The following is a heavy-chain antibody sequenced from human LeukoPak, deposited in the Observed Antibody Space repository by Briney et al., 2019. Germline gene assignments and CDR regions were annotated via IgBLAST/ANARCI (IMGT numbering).Heavy chain of an antibody. CDR2: INPNSGGT. Sequence: ASVKVSCKASGYTFTGYYMHWVRQAPGQGLEWMGWINPNSGGTNYAQKFQGRVTMTRDTSISTAYMELSRLRSDDTAVYYCARGPPTYYYDSSVENWFDPWGQGTLVTVSS. V-gene: IGHV1-2*02. CDR3: ARGPPTYYYDSSVENWFDP. J-gene: IGHJ5*02. D-gene: IGHD3-22*01. CDR1: GYTFTGYY.